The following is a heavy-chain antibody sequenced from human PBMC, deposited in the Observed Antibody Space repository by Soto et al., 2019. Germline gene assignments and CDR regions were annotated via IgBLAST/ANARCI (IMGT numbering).Heavy chain of an antibody. D-gene: IGHD3-9*01. Sequence: EVQLVESGGGSVQPGGSLRLSCAASGFTFSRHWIHWVRQAPRKEPSCVSRVSGDGRYTDYADSVKGRFTVSRDNAESTLYLQMNSLRAEDTAVYYCVRGATDWRGMDVWGQGTTVTVS. V-gene: IGHV3-74*01. CDR3: VRGATDWRGMDV. CDR1: GFTFSRHW. CDR2: VSGDGRYT. J-gene: IGHJ6*02.